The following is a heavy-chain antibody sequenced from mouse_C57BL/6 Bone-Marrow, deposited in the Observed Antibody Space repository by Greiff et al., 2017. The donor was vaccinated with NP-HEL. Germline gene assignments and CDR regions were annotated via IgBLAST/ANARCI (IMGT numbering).Heavy chain of an antibody. CDR1: GYTFTSYW. Sequence: QVQLKQPGAELVKPGASVKVSCKASGYTFTSYWMHWVKQRPGQGLEWIGRIHPSDSDTNYNQKFKGKATLTVDKSSSTAYMQLSSLTSEDSAVYYCAIPGYYGLFDYWGQGTTLTVSS. CDR3: AIPGYYGLFDY. D-gene: IGHD1-1*01. V-gene: IGHV1-74*01. J-gene: IGHJ2*01. CDR2: IHPSDSDT.